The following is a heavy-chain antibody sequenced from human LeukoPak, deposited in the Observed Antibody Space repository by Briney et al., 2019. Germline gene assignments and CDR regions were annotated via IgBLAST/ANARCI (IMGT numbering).Heavy chain of an antibody. V-gene: IGHV3-21*01. CDR3: ARVLPNRCSSTSCSRTGGYYFDY. D-gene: IGHD2-2*01. CDR1: GFTFSSYS. CDR2: ISSSSSYI. J-gene: IGHJ4*02. Sequence: GGSLRLSCAASGFTFSSYSMNWVRQAPGRGLEWVSSISSSSSYIYYADSVKGRFTISRDNAKNSLYLQMNSLRAEDTAVYYCARVLPNRCSSTSCSRTGGYYFDYWGQGTLVTVSS.